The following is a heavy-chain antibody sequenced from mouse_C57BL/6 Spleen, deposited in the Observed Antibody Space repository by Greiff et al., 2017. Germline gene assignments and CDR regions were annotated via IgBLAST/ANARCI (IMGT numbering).Heavy chain of an antibody. CDR1: GYTFTSYG. V-gene: IGHV1-81*01. CDR3: AEGVVAPYYFDY. Sequence: QVQLKESGAELARPGASVKLSCKASGYTFTSYGISWVKQSTGQGLEWIGEIYPRSGNTYYNEKFKGKATLTADKSSSTAYMELRSLTSEDSAVYFCAEGVVAPYYFDYWGQGTTLTVSS. J-gene: IGHJ2*01. D-gene: IGHD1-1*01. CDR2: IYPRSGNT.